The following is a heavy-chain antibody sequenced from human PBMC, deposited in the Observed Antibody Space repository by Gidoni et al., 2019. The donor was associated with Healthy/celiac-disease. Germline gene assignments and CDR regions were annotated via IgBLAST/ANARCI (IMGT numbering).Heavy chain of an antibody. Sequence: NPSLKSRVTISVDTSKNQFSLKLSSVTAADTAVYYCARENIVGATTFDYWGQGTLVTVSS. V-gene: IGHV4-31*02. D-gene: IGHD1-26*01. CDR3: ARENIVGATTFDY. J-gene: IGHJ4*02.